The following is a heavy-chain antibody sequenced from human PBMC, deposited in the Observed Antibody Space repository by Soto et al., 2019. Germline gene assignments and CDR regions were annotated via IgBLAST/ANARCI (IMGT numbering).Heavy chain of an antibody. J-gene: IGHJ4*02. V-gene: IGHV3-74*01. CDR1: GVTFRRSW. Sequence: GGARRVSWGGSGVTFRRSWVHWGRQAPGKGLGWVSRINSGASNTNYADSVKGRFTLSRDDAKNTLYLQMDSLPPEDTAVYFCARAPSAWFGSDSWAQAPLVPVPP. CDR3: ARAPSAWFGSDS. CDR2: INSGASNT. D-gene: IGHD3-10*01.